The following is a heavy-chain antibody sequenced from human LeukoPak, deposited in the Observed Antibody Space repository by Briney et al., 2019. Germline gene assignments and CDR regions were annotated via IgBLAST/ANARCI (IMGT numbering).Heavy chain of an antibody. Sequence: ASVKVSCKASGYTFINYAINWGRQAPGQRPEWIGWINAVNGNTKYSQKFQGRVTITRDTSASTAYMELSSLRSEDTAVYYCARVTSSTSFLDAFDIWGQGTMVTVSS. D-gene: IGHD2-2*01. CDR3: ARVTSSTSFLDAFDI. CDR1: GYTFINYA. V-gene: IGHV1-3*01. CDR2: INAVNGNT. J-gene: IGHJ3*02.